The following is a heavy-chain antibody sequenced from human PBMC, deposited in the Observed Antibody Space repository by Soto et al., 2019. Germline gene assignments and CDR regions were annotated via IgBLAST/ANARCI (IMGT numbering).Heavy chain of an antibody. Sequence: QVQLVQSGAEVKKPGSSVKVSCKASGGTFSSYAISWVRQAPGQGLEWMGGILPIFGTANYAQKFQGRVTITADESTSTAYMELSSLRSEDTAVYYCARAPTKRLRLGELLVGYFDYWGQGTLVTVSS. V-gene: IGHV1-69*01. J-gene: IGHJ4*02. CDR2: ILPIFGTA. CDR3: ARAPTKRLRLGELLVGYFDY. D-gene: IGHD3-16*01. CDR1: GGTFSSYA.